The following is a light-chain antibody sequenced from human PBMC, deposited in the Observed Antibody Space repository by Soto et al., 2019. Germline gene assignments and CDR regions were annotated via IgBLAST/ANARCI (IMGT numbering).Light chain of an antibody. CDR3: RSYAGSNNYVV. CDR1: SSDVGGYNY. V-gene: IGLV2-8*01. CDR2: EVT. Sequence: QSALTQPPSASGSPGQSVTISCTGTSSDVGGYNYVSWYHQHPGKAPKLIIYEVTKRPSGVPDRFSGSKSGNTASLTVSGLQAADEADYYCRSYAGSNNYVVFGGGTKVTVI. J-gene: IGLJ2*01.